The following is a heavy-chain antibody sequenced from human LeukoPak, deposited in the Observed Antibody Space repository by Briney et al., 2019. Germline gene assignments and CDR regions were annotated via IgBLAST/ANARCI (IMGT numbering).Heavy chain of an antibody. CDR3: ASAPLRGLFYYYGMDV. J-gene: IGHJ6*02. Sequence: ASVKVSCKASGYTFTSYAMHWVRQAPGQRLEWMGWINAGNGNTKYSQKFQGRVTITRDTSASTAYMELSSLRSEDTAVYYCASAPLRGLFYYYGMDVWGQGTTVTVSS. D-gene: IGHD4-17*01. V-gene: IGHV1-3*01. CDR2: INAGNGNT. CDR1: GYTFTSYA.